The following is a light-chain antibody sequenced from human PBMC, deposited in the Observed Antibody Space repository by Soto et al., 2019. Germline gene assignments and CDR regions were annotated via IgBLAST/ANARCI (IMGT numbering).Light chain of an antibody. Sequence: EIVLTQSPGTLSLSPGERATLSCRASQSVRNSYLAWYQQKPDQAPRLLISGASGRAAGIPDRFSGSGSGPDFTLTISRLGPEDFAVYYCQQYGSSPYTFGQGTKLEI. V-gene: IGKV3-20*01. CDR3: QQYGSSPYT. CDR1: QSVRNSY. CDR2: GAS. J-gene: IGKJ2*01.